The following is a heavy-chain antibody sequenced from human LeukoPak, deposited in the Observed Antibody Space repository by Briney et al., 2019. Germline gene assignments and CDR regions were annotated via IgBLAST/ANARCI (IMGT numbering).Heavy chain of an antibody. CDR3: ARETGTTDYYFDH. J-gene: IGHJ4*02. CDR2: INPNSGGT. CDR1: GYTFTGYY. D-gene: IGHD1-1*01. V-gene: IGHV1-2*02. Sequence: ASVKVSCKASGYTFTGYYMHWVRQAPGQGLEWMGWINPNSGGTNYAQKFQGRVTMTRDTSISTAYMELSRLRSDDTAVYYCARETGTTDYYFDHWGQGTLVTVSS.